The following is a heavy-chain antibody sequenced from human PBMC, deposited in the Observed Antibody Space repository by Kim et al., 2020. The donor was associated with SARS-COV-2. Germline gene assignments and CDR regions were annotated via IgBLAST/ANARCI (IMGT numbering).Heavy chain of an antibody. Sequence: SETLSLTCAVYGGSFSGYYWSWIRQPPGKGLEWIGEINHSGSTNYNPSLKSRVTISVDTSKNQFSLKLSSVTAADTAVYYCAISCCYYYYGMDVWGQGTTVTVSS. CDR3: AISCCYYYYGMDV. CDR2: INHSGST. J-gene: IGHJ6*02. V-gene: IGHV4-34*01. CDR1: GGSFSGYY. D-gene: IGHD1-1*01.